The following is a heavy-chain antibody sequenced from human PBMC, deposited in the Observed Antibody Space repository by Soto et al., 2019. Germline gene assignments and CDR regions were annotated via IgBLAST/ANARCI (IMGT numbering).Heavy chain of an antibody. CDR3: SSHGPDDIIGK. V-gene: IGHV3-73*01. CDR2: IRSKANSYAT. J-gene: IGHJ4*02. Sequence: PGGSLRLSCEASGFTFSGSAMHLVRQTSGKGLEWVGRIRSKANSYATAYAASVKGRFSISRDESKKTAYLQMNSLKNEDTGVYYCSSHGPDDIIGKWGQGT. D-gene: IGHD3-9*01. CDR1: GFTFSGSA.